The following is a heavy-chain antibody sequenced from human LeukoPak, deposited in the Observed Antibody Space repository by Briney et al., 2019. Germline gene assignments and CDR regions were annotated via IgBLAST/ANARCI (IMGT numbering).Heavy chain of an antibody. V-gene: IGHV3-23*01. J-gene: IGHJ6*02. CDR1: GFTFSSYA. CDR3: ARRGGGRLHLHGMDV. Sequence: GGSLRLSCAASGFTFSSYAMSWVRQAPGKGLEWVSAISSSGGSTYYADSVKGRFTISRDNFKNTVYLQMNSLRAEDTAVYYCARRGGGRLHLHGMDVWGQGTTVTVSS. CDR2: ISSSGGST. D-gene: IGHD3-16*01.